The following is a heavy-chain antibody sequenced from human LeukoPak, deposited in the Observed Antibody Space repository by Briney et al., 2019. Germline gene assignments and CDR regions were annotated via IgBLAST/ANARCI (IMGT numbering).Heavy chain of an antibody. D-gene: IGHD3-22*01. Sequence: SQALSLTCAISGDSVSSNSAAWNWIRQSPSRGLEWLGRTCYRSKWYYDYAVSVKSRITINPDTSKNQFSLKLNSVTAADTAVYYCARADYDSIGSPHYWGQGTLVTVSS. V-gene: IGHV6-1*01. CDR2: TCYRSKWYY. J-gene: IGHJ4*02. CDR1: GDSVSSNSAA. CDR3: ARADYDSIGSPHY.